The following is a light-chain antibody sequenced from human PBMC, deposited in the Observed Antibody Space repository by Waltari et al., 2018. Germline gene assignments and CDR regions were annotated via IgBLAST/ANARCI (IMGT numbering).Light chain of an antibody. CDR2: SAS. V-gene: IGKV1-39*01. J-gene: IGKJ2*01. Sequence: TCRTSKSITGHLNWFQQQPGKAPKLLIHSASALQSGVPSRFSGRGSGTHFTLTISSLQPEDFATYFCQQSYITPYTFGQGTKLEIK. CDR3: QQSYITPYT. CDR1: KSITGH.